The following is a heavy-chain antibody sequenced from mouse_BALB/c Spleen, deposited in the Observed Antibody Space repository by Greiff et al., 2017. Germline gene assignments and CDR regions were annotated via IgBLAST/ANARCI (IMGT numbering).Heavy chain of an antibody. J-gene: IGHJ3*01. Sequence: QVQLQQSGPELVKPGASVRISCKASGYTFTSYYIHWVKQRPGQGLEWIGWIYPGNVNTKYNEKFKGKATLTADKSSSTAYMQLSSLTSEDSAVYFCARSMVTAWFAYWGQGTLVTVSA. CDR1: GYTFTSYY. V-gene: IGHV1S56*01. CDR2: IYPGNVNT. D-gene: IGHD2-1*01. CDR3: ARSMVTAWFAY.